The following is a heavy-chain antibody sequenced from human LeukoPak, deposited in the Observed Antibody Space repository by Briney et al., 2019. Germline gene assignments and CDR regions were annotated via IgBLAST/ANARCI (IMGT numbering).Heavy chain of an antibody. Sequence: PGGSLRLSCAASGFTFSNYWMSWVRQAPGKGLEFMANIKEAGSEKYYVDSVKGRFTISRDNDKNLVHLQMNSLRAEDTAVYYCAKAHFPDYGGKSPLFGYWGQGTLVTVSS. CDR1: GFTFSNYW. CDR3: AKAHFPDYGGKSPLFGY. CDR2: IKEAGSEK. V-gene: IGHV3-7*03. J-gene: IGHJ4*02. D-gene: IGHD4-23*01.